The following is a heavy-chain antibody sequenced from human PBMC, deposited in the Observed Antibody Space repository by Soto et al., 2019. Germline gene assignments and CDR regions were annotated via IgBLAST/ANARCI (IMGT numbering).Heavy chain of an antibody. CDR2: ISTYNGNT. CDR1: GYTITTYG. Sequence: QVQLVQSGGEVKKPGASVKVSCKASGYTITTYGITWVRQAPGQGLEYLGWISTYNGNTDFAQRVQNRLTLTTDTSTSTAYMELRSLRPDDTDVYYCARAKVLITPNWFDPWGQGTLVTVSS. CDR3: ARAKVLITPNWFDP. D-gene: IGHD3-22*01. J-gene: IGHJ5*02. V-gene: IGHV1-18*01.